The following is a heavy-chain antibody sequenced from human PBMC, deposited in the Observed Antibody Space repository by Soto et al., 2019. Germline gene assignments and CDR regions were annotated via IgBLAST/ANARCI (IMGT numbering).Heavy chain of an antibody. D-gene: IGHD4-17*01. CDR1: GFTFSSSA. CDR2: ITGSGGST. Sequence: EIQLLESGGGLVQPGGSLRLSCAASGFTFSSSAMSWVRQAPGKGLEWVSAITGSGGSTFYADSVKGRVSNSRDKSGDTLLLQIDSLRVEDTAMYYCAKGPMATVTDSGSWGQGILVTVSS. V-gene: IGHV3-23*01. CDR3: AKGPMATVTDSGS. J-gene: IGHJ5*02.